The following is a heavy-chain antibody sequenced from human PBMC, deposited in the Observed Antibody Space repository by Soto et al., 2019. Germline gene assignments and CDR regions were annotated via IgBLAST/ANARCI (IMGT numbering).Heavy chain of an antibody. Sequence: PSETLSLTCAVYGGSFSGYYWSWIRQPPGKGLEWIGEINHSGSTNYNPSLKSRVTISVDTSKNQFSLKLSSVTAADTAVYYCEKSLGMKGSWGTFDIWGQGTMVTVSS. CDR1: GGSFSGYY. CDR3: EKSLGMKGSWGTFDI. J-gene: IGHJ3*02. V-gene: IGHV4-34*01. CDR2: INHSGST. D-gene: IGHD1-26*01.